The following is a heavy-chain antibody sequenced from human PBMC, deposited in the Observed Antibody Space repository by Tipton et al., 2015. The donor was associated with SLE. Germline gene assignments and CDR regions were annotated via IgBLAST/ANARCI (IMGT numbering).Heavy chain of an antibody. D-gene: IGHD3-22*01. CDR3: ASRPYYYDSSGIFQH. Sequence: SLRLSCAASGFTFSSYGMHWVRQAPGKGLEWVAFIRYDGSNKYYADSVKGRFTISRDNSKNTLYLQMNSLRAEDTAVYYCASRPYYYDSSGIFQHWGQGTLVTVSS. CDR2: IRYDGSNK. J-gene: IGHJ1*01. V-gene: IGHV3-30*02. CDR1: GFTFSSYG.